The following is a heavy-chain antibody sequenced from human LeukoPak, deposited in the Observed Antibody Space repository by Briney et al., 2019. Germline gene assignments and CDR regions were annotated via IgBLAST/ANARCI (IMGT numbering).Heavy chain of an antibody. CDR2: IYYSGST. CDR1: GGSISSSSYY. J-gene: IGHJ4*02. V-gene: IGHV4-39*01. Sequence: PSETLSLTCTVSGGSISSSSYYWGWIRQPPGKGLEWIGSIYYSGSTYYNPSLKSRVTISVDTSKNQFSLKLSSVTAADTAVYYCARLYCGGDCYPDYWGQGTLVTVSS. D-gene: IGHD2-21*02. CDR3: ARLYCGGDCYPDY.